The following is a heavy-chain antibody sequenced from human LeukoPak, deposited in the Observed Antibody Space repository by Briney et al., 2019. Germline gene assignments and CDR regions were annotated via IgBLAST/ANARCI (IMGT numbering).Heavy chain of an antibody. D-gene: IGHD2-2*01. CDR2: INHSGST. Sequence: SETLSLTCTVSGGSISSYYWSWIRQPPGKGLEWIGEINHSGSTNYNPSLKSRVTISVDTSKNQFSLKLSSVTAADTAVYYCARGRYCSSTSCYRRSRPFDYWGQGTLVTVSS. J-gene: IGHJ4*02. V-gene: IGHV4-34*01. CDR3: ARGRYCSSTSCYRRSRPFDY. CDR1: GGSISSYY.